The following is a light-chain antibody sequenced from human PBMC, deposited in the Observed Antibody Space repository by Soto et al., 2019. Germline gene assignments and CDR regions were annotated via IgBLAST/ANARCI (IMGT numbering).Light chain of an antibody. CDR2: TAS. V-gene: IGKV3-20*01. J-gene: IGKJ1*01. CDR3: QQYGSSPWA. CDR1: RGVASNY. Sequence: EIVLTQSPGTLSLSPGERATLSCRASRGVASNYLAWYQQKPGRSPRLLIYTASTRATGIPDRFSGSGSGTDFTLTISRLEPEDVAVYYCQQYGSSPWAFGQGTKVDIK.